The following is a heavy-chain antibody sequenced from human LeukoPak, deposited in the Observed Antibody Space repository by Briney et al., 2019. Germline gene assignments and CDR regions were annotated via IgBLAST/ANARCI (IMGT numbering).Heavy chain of an antibody. Sequence: SETLSLTCTVSGGSISGYYWTWIRQPPGKGLEWIGYISYSGSTNYNPSLKSRVTISVDTSKNQFSLKLSSVTAADTAVYYCARYCSGGSCDHFDYYYYGVDVWGQGTTVTVSS. CDR3: ARYCSGGSCDHFDYYYYGVDV. CDR2: ISYSGST. J-gene: IGHJ6*02. D-gene: IGHD2-15*01. V-gene: IGHV4-59*01. CDR1: GGSISGYY.